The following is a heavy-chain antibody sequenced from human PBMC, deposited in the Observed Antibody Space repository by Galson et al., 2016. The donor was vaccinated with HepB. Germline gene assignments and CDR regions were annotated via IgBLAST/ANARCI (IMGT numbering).Heavy chain of an antibody. Sequence: SETLSLTCTVSGGSIRSSSYYWGWIRQPPGKGLEWIGSIYYSGSTYYNPSLKSRVTKSVDTSKNQFSLKLSSVTAADTAVYYCARQRRNYYDFWSGYSHGDAFDIWGQGTMVTFSS. D-gene: IGHD3-3*01. J-gene: IGHJ3*02. V-gene: IGHV4-39*01. CDR3: ARQRRNYYDFWSGYSHGDAFDI. CDR1: GGSIRSSSYY. CDR2: IYYSGST.